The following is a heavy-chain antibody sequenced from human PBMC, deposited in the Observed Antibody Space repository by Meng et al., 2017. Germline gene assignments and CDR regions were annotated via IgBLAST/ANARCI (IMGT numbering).Heavy chain of an antibody. CDR1: AGASSNNNDY. V-gene: IGHV4-39*01. D-gene: IGHD3-10*01. J-gene: IGHJ4*02. CDR2: VHHSGIT. CDR3: ARHIGASSTFH. Sequence: QVHLQEAGPGLVKRSQTLGLHCTVSAGASSNNNDYWGWIRQPPGKGLEYIGSVHHSGITYYNPSLKSRVTVSADTSKNQFSLKLRSVTAADTAVYYCARHIGASSTFHWGQGTLVTVSS.